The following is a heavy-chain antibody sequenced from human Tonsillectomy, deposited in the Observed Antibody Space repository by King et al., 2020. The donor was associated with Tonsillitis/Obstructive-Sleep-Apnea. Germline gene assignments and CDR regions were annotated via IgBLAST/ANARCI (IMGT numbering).Heavy chain of an antibody. CDR1: GGTFSSYA. CDR3: ANVVVAATPELTSYYYYYMDV. J-gene: IGHJ6*03. Sequence: QLVQSGAEVKKPGSSVKVSCKASGGTFSSYAISWVRQAPGQGLEWMGGIIPIFGTANYAQKFQGRVTITADESTITAYMGLSSLRSEDTAVYYCANVVVAATPELTSYYYYYMDVWGKGTTVTVSS. D-gene: IGHD2-15*01. V-gene: IGHV1-69*01. CDR2: IIPIFGTA.